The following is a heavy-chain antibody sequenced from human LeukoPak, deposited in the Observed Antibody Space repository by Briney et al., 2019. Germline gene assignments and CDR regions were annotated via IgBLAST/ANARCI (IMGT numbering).Heavy chain of an antibody. D-gene: IGHD3-10*02. CDR3: AKDLWITEVGVSDY. CDR1: GFTFSSYA. CDR2: ISGSGGST. Sequence: GGSLKLSCAASGFTFSSYAMSWVRQAPGKGLEWVSAISGSGGSTYYADSVKGRFTISRDNSKNTLYLQMNSLRAEDTAVYYCAKDLWITEVGVSDYWGQGTLVTVSS. J-gene: IGHJ4*02. V-gene: IGHV3-23*01.